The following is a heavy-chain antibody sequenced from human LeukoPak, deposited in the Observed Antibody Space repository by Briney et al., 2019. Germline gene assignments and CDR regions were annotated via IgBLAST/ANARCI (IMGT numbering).Heavy chain of an antibody. V-gene: IGHV3-48*03. CDR1: GFTFSSYE. CDR3: AREGTAMVSLDY. J-gene: IGHJ4*02. CDR2: ISSSGSTI. D-gene: IGHD5-18*01. Sequence: GGSLRLSCAASGFTFSSYEMNWVRQAPGKGLEWVSYISSSGSTIYCADSVKGRFTISRDNAKNSLYLQMNSLRAEDTAVYYCAREGTAMVSLDYWGQGTLVTVSS.